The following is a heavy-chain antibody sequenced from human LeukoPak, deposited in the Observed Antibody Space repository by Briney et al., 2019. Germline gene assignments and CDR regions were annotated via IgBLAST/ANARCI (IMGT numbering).Heavy chain of an antibody. CDR2: ISSSSSYI. D-gene: IGHD6-13*01. V-gene: IGHV3-21*01. CDR3: ARDRGYIAAAGTGNWFDP. Sequence: PGGSLRLSCAASGFTFSSYSMNWVRQAPGKGLEWVSSISSSSSYIYYADSVKGRLTISRDNAKNSPYLQMNSLRAEDTAVYYCARDRGYIAAAGTGNWFDPWGQGTLVTVSS. J-gene: IGHJ5*02. CDR1: GFTFSSYS.